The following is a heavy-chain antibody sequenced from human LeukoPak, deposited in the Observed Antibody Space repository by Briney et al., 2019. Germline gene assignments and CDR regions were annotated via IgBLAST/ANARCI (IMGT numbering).Heavy chain of an antibody. CDR1: GYTFTSYG. CDR3: ASQGDDSSSWYLFDY. V-gene: IGHV1-18*01. D-gene: IGHD6-13*01. CDR2: ISAYNGNT. Sequence: GASVKVSCKASGYTFTSYGISWVRQAPGQGLEWMGWISAYNGNTNYAQKLQGRVIMTTDTSTSTAYMELRSLRSDDTAVYYCASQGDDSSSWYLFDYWGQGTLVTVSS. J-gene: IGHJ4*02.